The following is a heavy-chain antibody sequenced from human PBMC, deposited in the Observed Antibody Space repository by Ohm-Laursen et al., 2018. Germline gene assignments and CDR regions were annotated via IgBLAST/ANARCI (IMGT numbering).Heavy chain of an antibody. CDR1: GGSMNNYF. Sequence: SETLSLTCPVSGGSMNNYFWTWIRQPAGKGLEWIGRISSSGSSNYNPSLKSRVTMSVDTSKNQFSLNLRSVTAADTAVYYCATFMTSRWVVFDVWGQGTMVTVSS. J-gene: IGHJ3*01. CDR3: ATFMTSRWVVFDV. CDR2: ISSSGSS. V-gene: IGHV4-4*07. D-gene: IGHD4-23*01.